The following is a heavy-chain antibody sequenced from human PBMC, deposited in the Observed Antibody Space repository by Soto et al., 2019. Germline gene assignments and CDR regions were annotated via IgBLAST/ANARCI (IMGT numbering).Heavy chain of an antibody. Sequence: SCKASGYTFTSYDTNWVRQATGQGLEWMGWMNPNSGNTGYAQKFQGRDTMTRNTSISTAYMELSSLRSEDTAVYYCARGLSRIMITFGGVDAFDIWGKGTTVTVSS. D-gene: IGHD3-16*01. CDR2: MNPNSGNT. CDR3: ARGLSRIMITFGGVDAFDI. CDR1: GYTFTSYD. J-gene: IGHJ3*02. V-gene: IGHV1-8*01.